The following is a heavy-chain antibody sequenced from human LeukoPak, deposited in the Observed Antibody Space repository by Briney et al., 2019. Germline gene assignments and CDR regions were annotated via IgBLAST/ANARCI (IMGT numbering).Heavy chain of an antibody. D-gene: IGHD3-22*01. Sequence: ASVKVSCKASGGTFSSYAISWVRQAPGQGLEWMGRIIPILGIANYAQKFQGRVTITADKSTSTAYMELSSLRSEDTAVYYCASGDYYDSSGYVGRAFDYWGQGTLVTVSS. V-gene: IGHV1-69*04. CDR3: ASGDYYDSSGYVGRAFDY. CDR1: GGTFSSYA. J-gene: IGHJ4*02. CDR2: IIPILGIA.